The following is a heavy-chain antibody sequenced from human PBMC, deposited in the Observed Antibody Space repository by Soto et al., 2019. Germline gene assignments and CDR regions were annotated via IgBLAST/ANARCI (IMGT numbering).Heavy chain of an antibody. CDR2: ISGSGGST. Sequence: QPGGSLRLSCAASGFTFSSYAMSWVRQAPGKGLEWVSAISGSGGSTYYADSVKGRFTISRDNSKNTLYLQMNSLRAEDTAVYYCAKDSRWGSSPSTWFDPWGQGTLVTVSS. CDR1: GFTFSSYA. J-gene: IGHJ5*02. CDR3: AKDSRWGSSPSTWFDP. D-gene: IGHD6-13*01. V-gene: IGHV3-23*01.